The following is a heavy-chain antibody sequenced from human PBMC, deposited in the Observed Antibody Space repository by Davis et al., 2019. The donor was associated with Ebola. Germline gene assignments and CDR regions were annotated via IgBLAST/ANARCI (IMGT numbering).Heavy chain of an antibody. J-gene: IGHJ4*02. CDR1: GFTFSNYA. CDR3: AKDNYDFWSAYQFDY. D-gene: IGHD3-3*01. V-gene: IGHV3-23*01. CDR2: MTGSGGTP. Sequence: PGGSLRLSCAASGFTFSNYAMSWVRQAPGKGLEWVSAMTGSGGTPYYADSVKGQFTISRDNSKNTLYLQMNSLRAEDTAVYYCAKDNYDFWSAYQFDYWGQGTLVTVSS.